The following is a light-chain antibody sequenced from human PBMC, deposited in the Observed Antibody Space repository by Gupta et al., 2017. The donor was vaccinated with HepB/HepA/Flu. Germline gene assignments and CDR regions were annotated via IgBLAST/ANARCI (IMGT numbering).Light chain of an antibody. CDR3: QQYGSSPRT. CDR2: GAS. Sequence: EIVLTQSPATLSLSPGERATLSCRASQSVSSSYLAWYQQKPGQAPRLLIYGASSRATGIPDRFSGSGSGTDFTLTISRQEPEDFAVYYCQQYGSSPRTFGQGTKVEIK. J-gene: IGKJ1*01. CDR1: QSVSSSY. V-gene: IGKV3-20*01.